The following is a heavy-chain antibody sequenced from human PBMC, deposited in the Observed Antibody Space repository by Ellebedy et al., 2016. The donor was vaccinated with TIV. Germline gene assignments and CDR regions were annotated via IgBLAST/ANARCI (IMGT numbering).Heavy chain of an antibody. CDR1: GFTFDNFA. D-gene: IGHD3-10*01. V-gene: IGHV3-23*01. Sequence: PGGSLRLSCAASGFTFDNFAMRWFRQAPGKGLEWVSAITGSGVRTFYADSVKGRFNVYRDTSKNTLYLQMNSLRAEDTAIYYCAKDSGKYGWNSEYWGQGTQVTVSS. J-gene: IGHJ4*02. CDR3: AKDSGKYGWNSEY. CDR2: ITGSGVRT.